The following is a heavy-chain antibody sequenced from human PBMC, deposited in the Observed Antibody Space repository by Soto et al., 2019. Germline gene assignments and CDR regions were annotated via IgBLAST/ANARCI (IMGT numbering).Heavy chain of an antibody. V-gene: IGHV3-33*01. CDR3: PRVPGPGTYYDNRIANDAFDI. J-gene: IGHJ3*02. D-gene: IGHD3-10*01. Sequence: PGGSMRLSCAASGFTFSNYGVHWVRQAPGKGLEWVAVIWYDGSSEYYTESVKGRFTIARDNSKNTLYRQMNSLRAEDTAVYYCPRVPGPGTYYDNRIANDAFDIWGQGTMVTVSS. CDR2: IWYDGSSE. CDR1: GFTFSNYG.